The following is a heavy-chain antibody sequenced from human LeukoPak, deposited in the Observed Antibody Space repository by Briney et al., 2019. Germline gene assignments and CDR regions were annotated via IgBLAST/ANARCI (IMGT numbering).Heavy chain of an antibody. D-gene: IGHD1-20*01. CDR1: GFTFSSYW. V-gene: IGHV3-74*01. Sequence: GGSLRLSCAACGFTFSSYWMHWVRQAPGKGLVWVSRINSDGSSTSYADSVKGRFTISRDNAKNSVDLHMHSLRVEDTAVYYCARSTAITDVDAFDIWGQGTMVTVSS. CDR3: ARSTAITDVDAFDI. CDR2: INSDGSST. J-gene: IGHJ3*02.